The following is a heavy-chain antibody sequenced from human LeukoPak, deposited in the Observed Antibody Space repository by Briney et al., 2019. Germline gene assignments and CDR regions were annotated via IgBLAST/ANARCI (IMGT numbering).Heavy chain of an antibody. CDR2: IYYSGST. D-gene: IGHD1-26*01. CDR1: GGSISSYY. Sequence: SSETLSLTCTVSGGSISSYYWSWIRQPPGKGLEWIGYIYYSGSTNYNPSLKSRVTISVDTSKNQFSLNLTSVTVADTAVYYCARQVGSGIDYWGQGTLVTVSS. J-gene: IGHJ4*02. CDR3: ARQVGSGIDY. V-gene: IGHV4-59*08.